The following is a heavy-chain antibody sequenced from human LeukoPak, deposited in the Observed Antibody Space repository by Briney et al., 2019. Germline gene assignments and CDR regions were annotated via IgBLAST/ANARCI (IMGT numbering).Heavy chain of an antibody. Sequence: GGSLRLSCVVSGFSVSSYYVSWVRQAPGKGLEWVSLIRSSGGTIYADSVKGRFTISRDESKNTVYLQMNSLRVEDTAVYFCARDRAATQDWVEFDPWGQGTMVIVSS. D-gene: IGHD3/OR15-3a*01. CDR3: ARDRAATQDWVEFDP. V-gene: IGHV3-66*03. CDR2: IRSSGGT. CDR1: GFSVSSYY. J-gene: IGHJ5*02.